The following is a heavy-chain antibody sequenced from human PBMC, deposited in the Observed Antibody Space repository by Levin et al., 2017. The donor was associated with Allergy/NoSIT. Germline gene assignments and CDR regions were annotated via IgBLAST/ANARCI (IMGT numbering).Heavy chain of an antibody. D-gene: IGHD1-26*01. CDR1: GFTFSSYG. V-gene: IGHV3-30*18. CDR2: ISYDGSDK. J-gene: IGHJ4*02. CDR3: AKEPRGGGSLY. Sequence: GESLKISCAASGFTFSSYGMHWVRQAPGKGLEWVAVISYDGSDKYYADSVKGRFTISRDKSKNTLFLQMNSLRAEDTAVYYCAKEPRGGGSLYWGQGTLVTVSS.